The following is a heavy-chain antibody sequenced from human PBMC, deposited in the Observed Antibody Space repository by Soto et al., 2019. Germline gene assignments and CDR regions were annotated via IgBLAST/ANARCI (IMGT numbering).Heavy chain of an antibody. CDR1: GYTFTGYD. D-gene: IGHD1-7*01. CDR3: PGENVGTTGIDL. V-gene: IGHV1-8*01. J-gene: IGHJ4*02. Sequence: QAQLVQYGAEVKKPGASVKVSCKDSGYTFTGYDINWVRQATGQGLEWMGWMTPNSGNTGYAQNFQGRVTMTRDTSITTGYMELTCLRDHDSAVYYWPGENVGTTGIDLRGQGTLVTVSS. CDR2: MTPNSGNT.